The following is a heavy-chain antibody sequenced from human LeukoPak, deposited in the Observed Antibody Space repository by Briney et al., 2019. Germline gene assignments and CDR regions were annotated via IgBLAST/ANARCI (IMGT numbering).Heavy chain of an antibody. J-gene: IGHJ4*02. CDR2: INPDSGFT. D-gene: IGHD1-1*01. V-gene: IGHV1-2*02. CDR1: GYSFTDDY. Sequence: ASVKVSCKTSGYSFTDDYVQWVRQAPGQGLEWMGWINPDSGFTNYAQKFQGRVAMTRDTSISTAYMEVRRLRPDDTAVYYCAPTPEAYTSNWNVWGQGTLVTVSS. CDR3: APTPEAYTSNWNV.